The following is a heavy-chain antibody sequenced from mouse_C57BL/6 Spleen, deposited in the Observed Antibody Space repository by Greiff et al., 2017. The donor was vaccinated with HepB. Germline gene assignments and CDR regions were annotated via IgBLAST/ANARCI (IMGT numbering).Heavy chain of an antibody. CDR1: GYTFTDYY. Sequence: VQLQQSGPVLVKPGASVKMSCKASGYTFTDYYMNWVKQSHGKSLEWIGVINPYNGGTSYNQKFKGKATLTVDKSSSTAYMELNSLTSEDSAVYYCARPDLYYFDYWGQGTTLTVSS. CDR3: ARPDLYYFDY. CDR2: INPYNGGT. J-gene: IGHJ2*01. V-gene: IGHV1-19*01.